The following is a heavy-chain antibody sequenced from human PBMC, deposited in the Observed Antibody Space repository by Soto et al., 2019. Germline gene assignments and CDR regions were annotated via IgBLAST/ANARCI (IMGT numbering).Heavy chain of an antibody. CDR2: ISYDGSNK. V-gene: IGHV3-30*18. D-gene: IGHD2-8*01. Sequence: GGSLRLSCAASGFTFSSYGMHWVRQAPGKGLEWVAVISYDGSNKYYADSVKGRFTISRDNSKNTLYLQMNSLRAEDTAVYYCAKGPVYLILYYFDYWGQGTLVTVSS. J-gene: IGHJ4*02. CDR1: GFTFSSYG. CDR3: AKGPVYLILYYFDY.